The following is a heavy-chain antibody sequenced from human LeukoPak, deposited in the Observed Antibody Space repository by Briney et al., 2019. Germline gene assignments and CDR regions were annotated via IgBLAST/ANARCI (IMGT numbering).Heavy chain of an antibody. CDR2: IYYSGST. V-gene: IGHV4-39*01. D-gene: IGHD3-10*01. CDR3: ARHQVGVINY. CDR1: GGSISSSSYY. Sequence: SETLSLTCTVSGGSISSSSYYWGWIRQPPGKGLEWIGSIYYSGSTYYNPSLKSRVTISVDTSKNQFSLKLSSVTAADTAVYYCARHQVGVINYWGQGTPVTVSS. J-gene: IGHJ4*01.